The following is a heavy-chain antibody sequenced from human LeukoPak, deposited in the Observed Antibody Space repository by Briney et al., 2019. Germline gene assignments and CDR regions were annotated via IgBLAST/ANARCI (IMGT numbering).Heavy chain of an antibody. CDR2: IYYSGST. V-gene: IGHV4-59*01. CDR3: ARGYRQYYFDY. D-gene: IGHD3-22*01. J-gene: IGHJ4*02. CDR1: GGSFSGYY. Sequence: SETLSLTCAVYGGSFSGYYWSWIRQPPGKGLEWIGYIYYSGSTNYNPSLKSRVTISVDTSNNQFSLRLSSVTAADTAVYYCARGYRQYYFDYWGQGTLVTVSS.